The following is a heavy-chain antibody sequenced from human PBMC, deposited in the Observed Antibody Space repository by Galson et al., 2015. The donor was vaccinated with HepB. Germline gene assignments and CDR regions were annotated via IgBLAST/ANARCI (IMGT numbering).Heavy chain of an antibody. Sequence: SVKVSCKASGYTFTSYYMHWVRQAPGQGLEWMGIINPSGGSTSYAQKLQGRVTMTRDTSTSTVYMELSSLRSEDTAVYYCAREGDYGSGSYTYYYGMDVWGQGTTVTVSS. D-gene: IGHD3-10*01. CDR2: INPSGGST. CDR1: GYTFTSYY. V-gene: IGHV1-46*04. J-gene: IGHJ6*02. CDR3: AREGDYGSGSYTYYYGMDV.